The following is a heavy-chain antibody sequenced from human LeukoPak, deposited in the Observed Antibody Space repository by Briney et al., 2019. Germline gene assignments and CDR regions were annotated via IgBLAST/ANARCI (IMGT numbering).Heavy chain of an antibody. CDR2: IYESGST. V-gene: IGHV4-59*03. J-gene: IGHJ3*02. D-gene: IGHD3-16*01. CDR1: GDSISGYY. Sequence: PSQTLSLTCTVSGDSISGYYWSWIRQPPGKGLEWTGNIYESGSTNYNTSLKSRFTISIDTSKNQFSLKLSSLTAADRAVFSCALGLLGACVIWG. CDR3: ALGLLGACVI.